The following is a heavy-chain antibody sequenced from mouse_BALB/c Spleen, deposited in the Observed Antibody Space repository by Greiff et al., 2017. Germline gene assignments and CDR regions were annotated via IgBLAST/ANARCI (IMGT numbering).Heavy chain of an antibody. Sequence: EVKVVESGGGLVKPGGSLKLSCAASGFAFSSYDMSWVRQTPEKRLEWVAYISSGGGSTYYPDTVKGRFTISRDNAKNTLYLQMSSLKSEDTAMYYCARAYYRYDWYFDVWGAGTTVTVSS. D-gene: IGHD2-14*01. CDR3: ARAYYRYDWYFDV. V-gene: IGHV5-12-1*01. J-gene: IGHJ1*01. CDR1: GFAFSSYD. CDR2: ISSGGGST.